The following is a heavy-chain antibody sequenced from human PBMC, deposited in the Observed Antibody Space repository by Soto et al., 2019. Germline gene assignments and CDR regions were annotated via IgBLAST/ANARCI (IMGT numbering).Heavy chain of an antibody. CDR1: GGSFSGYY. V-gene: IGHV4-34*01. CDR3: ARGVTTSRDNIGSLDY. J-gene: IGHJ4*02. D-gene: IGHD1-26*01. Sequence: SETLSLTCAVYGGSFSGYYWSWIRQPPGKGLEWIGEINHSGSTNYNPSLKSRVTISVDTSKNQFSLKLSSVTAADTAVYYCARGVTTSRDNIGSLDYWGQGTLVTVSS. CDR2: INHSGST.